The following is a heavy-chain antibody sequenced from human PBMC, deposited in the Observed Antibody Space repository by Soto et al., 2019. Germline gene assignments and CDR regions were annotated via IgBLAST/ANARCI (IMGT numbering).Heavy chain of an antibody. J-gene: IGHJ6*02. CDR3: ARDPGDGDYEGYYYYGMDV. D-gene: IGHD4-17*01. CDR1: GGSISSSDW. CDR2: IYHSGNT. V-gene: IGHV4-4*02. Sequence: QVQLQESGPGLVKPSGTLSLTCAVSGGSISSSDWWSWVRQPPGKGLEGIGEIYHSGNTNYNPSLKSRVTISVDKSKNQFSLKLSSVTAADTAVYYCARDPGDGDYEGYYYYGMDVWGQGTTVTVSS.